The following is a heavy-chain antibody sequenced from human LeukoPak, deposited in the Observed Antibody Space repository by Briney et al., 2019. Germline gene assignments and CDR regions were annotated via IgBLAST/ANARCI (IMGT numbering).Heavy chain of an antibody. V-gene: IGHV1-69*05. Sequence: PGASVKVSCKASGGTFSSYAISWVRQAPGQGLEWMGGIIPIFGTASYAQKFQGRVTMTRDTSVSTAYMELSRLRSDDTAVYYCARDLIPVRGVIIGKGSFDHWGQGTLVTVSS. J-gene: IGHJ4*02. CDR3: ARDLIPVRGVIIGKGSFDH. D-gene: IGHD3-10*01. CDR1: GGTFSSYA. CDR2: IIPIFGTA.